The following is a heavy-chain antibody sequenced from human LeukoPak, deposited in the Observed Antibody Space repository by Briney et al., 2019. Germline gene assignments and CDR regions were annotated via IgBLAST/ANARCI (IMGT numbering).Heavy chain of an antibody. CDR1: GYSISSGFY. V-gene: IGHV4-38-2*01. CDR3: ASPTRGYSGNYYYFDY. CDR2: IYHSGMT. J-gene: IGHJ4*02. D-gene: IGHD1-26*01. Sequence: SETLSLTCSVSGYSISSGFYWGWIRQPPGKGPEWVGHIYHSGMTYYNPSLKSRVTISVHTSKNQFSLNMTSVTAADTAVYYCASPTRGYSGNYYYFDYWGQGTLVTVSS.